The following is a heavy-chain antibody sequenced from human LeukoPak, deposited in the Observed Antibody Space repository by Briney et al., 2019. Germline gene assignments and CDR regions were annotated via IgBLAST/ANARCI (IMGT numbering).Heavy chain of an antibody. CDR1: GGSISSGGYY. Sequence: PSQTLSLTCTVSGGSISSGGYYWSWIRQHPGKGLEWIGYINYSGSTYYNPSLKSRVTISVDTSKNQFSLKLSSVTAADTAVYYCARGARSSGWSLDYWGQGTLVTVSS. J-gene: IGHJ4*02. D-gene: IGHD6-19*01. V-gene: IGHV4-31*03. CDR3: ARGARSSGWSLDY. CDR2: INYSGST.